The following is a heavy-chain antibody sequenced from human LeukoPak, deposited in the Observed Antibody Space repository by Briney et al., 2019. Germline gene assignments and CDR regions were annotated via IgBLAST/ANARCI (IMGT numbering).Heavy chain of an antibody. CDR2: INHSEST. V-gene: IGHV4-34*01. D-gene: IGHD5-18*01. Sequence: SETLSLTCAVYGGSFSGYYWSWIRQPPGKGLEWIGEINHSESTNYNPSLKSRVTISVDTSKNQFSLKLSSVTAADTAVYYCASRDTAMHGDWFDPWGQGTLVTVSS. CDR1: GGSFSGYY. J-gene: IGHJ5*02. CDR3: ASRDTAMHGDWFDP.